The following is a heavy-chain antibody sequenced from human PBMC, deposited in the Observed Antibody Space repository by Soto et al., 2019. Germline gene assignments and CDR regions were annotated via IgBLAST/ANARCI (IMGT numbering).Heavy chain of an antibody. V-gene: IGHV3-13*01. J-gene: IGHJ6*02. CDR1: GFSFSTYD. CDR2: IGTAGDT. Sequence: EVQLVESGGGLVQPGGSLRLSCAGSGFSFSTYDMHWVRQATGKGLEWVSSIGTAGDTYYEDSVRGRFTISRENAKNSFYLEMKNLRVGDTAVYYCSIWFGTTSYGMDVWGRGTTVTVSS. CDR3: SIWFGTTSYGMDV. D-gene: IGHD3-10*01.